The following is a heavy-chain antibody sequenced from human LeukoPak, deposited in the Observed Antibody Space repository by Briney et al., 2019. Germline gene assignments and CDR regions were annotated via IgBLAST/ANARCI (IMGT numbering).Heavy chain of an antibody. CDR2: IWYDGSNK. D-gene: IGHD6-13*01. Sequence: PGRSLRLSCAASGFSFGSHAVHWVRQAPGKGLEWLAQIWYDGSNKYYVDSVKGRFTTSRDNSKNTVYLQMNSLRAEDTAVYFCARDGQQLAPYAMDVWGQGTTVTVSS. V-gene: IGHV3-33*01. J-gene: IGHJ6*02. CDR3: ARDGQQLAPYAMDV. CDR1: GFSFGSHA.